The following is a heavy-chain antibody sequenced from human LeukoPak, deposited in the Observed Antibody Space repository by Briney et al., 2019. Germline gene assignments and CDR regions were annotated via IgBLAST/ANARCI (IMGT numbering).Heavy chain of an antibody. V-gene: IGHV3-30-3*01. CDR3: ARVWYYDSSGYLDY. Sequence: GGSLRLSCAASGFTFSSYAMHWVRQAPGKGLEWVAVISYDGSNKYYADSVKGRFTISRDNSKNTLYLQMNSLRAEDTAVYYCARVWYYDSSGYLDYWGQGTLVTVSP. CDR2: ISYDGSNK. CDR1: GFTFSSYA. D-gene: IGHD3-22*01. J-gene: IGHJ4*02.